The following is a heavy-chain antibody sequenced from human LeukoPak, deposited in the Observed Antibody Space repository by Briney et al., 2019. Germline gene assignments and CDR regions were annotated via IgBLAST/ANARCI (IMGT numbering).Heavy chain of an antibody. J-gene: IGHJ4*02. CDR1: GGSISSYY. V-gene: IGHV4-4*07. CDR2: IYTSGST. Sequence: SETLSLTCSVSGGSISSYYWRWIRQPAGKGLEWIGRIYTSGSTHYNPSLKSRVTMSVDTSKNQFSLKLSSVTAADTAVYYCARDLHSSGWYYFDYWGQGTLVTVSS. D-gene: IGHD6-19*01. CDR3: ARDLHSSGWYYFDY.